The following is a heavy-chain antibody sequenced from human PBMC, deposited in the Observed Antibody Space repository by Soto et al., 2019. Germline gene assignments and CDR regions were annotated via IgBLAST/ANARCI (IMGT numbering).Heavy chain of an antibody. CDR2: ISAHNGNT. Sequence: QVHLVQSGAEVKKPGASVKVSCQGSGYAFTTYGITWVRQAPGQGLEWMGWISAHNGNTNYAQKLQGRVTVTRDTSTSAAYMELRSLRYDGTAVYYCTRGRYGDYWGQGELVTVSS. J-gene: IGHJ4*02. CDR3: TRGRYGDY. V-gene: IGHV1-18*01. D-gene: IGHD1-1*01. CDR1: GYAFTTYG.